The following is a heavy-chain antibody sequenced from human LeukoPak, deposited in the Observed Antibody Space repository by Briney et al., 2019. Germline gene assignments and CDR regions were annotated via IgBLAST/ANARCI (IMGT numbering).Heavy chain of an antibody. D-gene: IGHD3-10*01. V-gene: IGHV3-21*01. J-gene: IGHJ6*03. Sequence: GGSLRLPCAASGFTFSSYTVNWVRQAPGKGLEWVSSISSSSSYIYYADSVKGRFTISRDNAKNSLYLQMNSLRAEDTAVYYCAREYYYGSGGFYYMDVWGKGTTVTVSS. CDR3: AREYYYGSGGFYYMDV. CDR2: ISSSSSYI. CDR1: GFTFSSYT.